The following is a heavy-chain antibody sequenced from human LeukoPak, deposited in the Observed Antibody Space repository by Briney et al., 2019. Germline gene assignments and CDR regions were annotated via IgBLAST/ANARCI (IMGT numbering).Heavy chain of an antibody. D-gene: IGHD3-10*01. V-gene: IGHV7-4-1*02. CDR1: GYTFTSYA. CDR2: INTNTGNP. Sequence: ASVKVSCKASGYTFTSYAMNWVRQAPGQGLEWMGWINTNTGNPTYAQGFTGRFVFSLDTSVSTAYLQISSLKAEDTAVYYCARDVGLLWFGERGAFDIWGQGTMVTVSS. J-gene: IGHJ3*02. CDR3: ARDVGLLWFGERGAFDI.